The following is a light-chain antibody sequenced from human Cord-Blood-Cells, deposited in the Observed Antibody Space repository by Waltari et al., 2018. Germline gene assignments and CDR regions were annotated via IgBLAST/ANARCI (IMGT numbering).Light chain of an antibody. CDR1: SSDVGGYNH. CDR2: EVS. J-gene: IGLJ1*01. CDR3: SSYTSSSTYV. Sequence: QSALTQPASVSGSPGQSITIPRTGTSSDVGGYNHVSWYQQHPGKAPKLMIYEVSNRPSGVSNRFSGSKSGNTASLTISGLQAEDEADYYCSSYTSSSTYVFGTGTKVTVL. V-gene: IGLV2-14*01.